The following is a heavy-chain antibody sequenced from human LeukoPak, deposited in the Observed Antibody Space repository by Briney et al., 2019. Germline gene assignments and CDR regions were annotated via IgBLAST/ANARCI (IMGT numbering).Heavy chain of an antibody. J-gene: IGHJ4*02. CDR3: ARSIPYGTTWYGRSDY. V-gene: IGHV3-7*03. D-gene: IGHD6-13*01. Sequence: GGSLRLSCAASGFPFSSYSMTWVRQAPGKGLEWVANIKPDGTTKFYVDFVKGRFTISRDNALNSLYLQMNSLRAEDMAIYYCARSIPYGTTWYGRSDYWGQGTLVTVSS. CDR2: IKPDGTTK. CDR1: GFPFSSYS.